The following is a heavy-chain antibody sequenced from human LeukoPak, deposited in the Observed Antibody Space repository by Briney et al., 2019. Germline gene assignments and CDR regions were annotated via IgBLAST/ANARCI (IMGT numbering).Heavy chain of an antibody. CDR2: TRNEANSYTT. Sequence: GGSLRLSRAASGFTFSDHYMDWVRQAPGKGLEWVGRTRNEANSYTTEYAASVKGRFTISRDDSKNSLYLQMNSLKTEDTAVYYCARELLRDDAFDIWGQGTMVTVSS. CDR1: GFTFSDHY. V-gene: IGHV3-72*01. J-gene: IGHJ3*02. D-gene: IGHD1-26*01. CDR3: ARELLRDDAFDI.